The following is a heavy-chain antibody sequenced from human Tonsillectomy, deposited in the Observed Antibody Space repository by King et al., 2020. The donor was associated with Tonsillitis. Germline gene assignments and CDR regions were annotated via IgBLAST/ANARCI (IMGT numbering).Heavy chain of an antibody. CDR1: GFTFTTYS. J-gene: IGHJ4*02. D-gene: IGHD1-26*01. CDR2: IRSKSNTI. Sequence: VQLVESGGGLVQPGGSLRLSCAASGFTFTTYSLNWVRQSPGKGLEWGSYIRSKSNTIYYADSVKGRFTISRDNARNSLFLQINSLRAEDTAVYYCARDRGSGSSYNYFDYWGQGTLVTVSS. V-gene: IGHV3-48*01. CDR3: ARDRGSGSSYNYFDY.